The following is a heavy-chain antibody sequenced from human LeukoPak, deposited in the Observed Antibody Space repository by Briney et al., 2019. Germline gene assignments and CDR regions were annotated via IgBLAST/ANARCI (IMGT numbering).Heavy chain of an antibody. CDR2: ISGSGGST. V-gene: IGHV3-23*01. CDR1: GFTFSSYA. Sequence: PGGSLRLSCAASGFTFSSYAMSGLRQAPGKGLEWVSVISGSGGSTYYAASVKGRFTISRDNSKNTLYLRMNSLRAEDTAVYYCAKGVAHDAFDIWGQGTMVTVSS. J-gene: IGHJ3*02. CDR3: AKGVAHDAFDI.